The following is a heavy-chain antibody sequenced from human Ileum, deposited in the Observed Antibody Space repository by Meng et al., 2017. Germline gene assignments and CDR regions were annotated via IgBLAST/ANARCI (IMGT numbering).Heavy chain of an antibody. J-gene: IGHJ4*02. CDR2: IYHSGST. D-gene: IGHD4-23*01. CDR1: GGSISSSNW. CDR3: ARYILRWGYYFDY. V-gene: IGHV4-4*02. Sequence: QGQPQASGPGLVKPSGTLSLPCAASGGSISSSNWWSWVRQPPGKGLEWIGEIYHSGSTNYNPSLKSRVTISVDKSKNQFSLKLSSVTAADTAVYYCARYILRWGYYFDYWGQGTLVTVSS.